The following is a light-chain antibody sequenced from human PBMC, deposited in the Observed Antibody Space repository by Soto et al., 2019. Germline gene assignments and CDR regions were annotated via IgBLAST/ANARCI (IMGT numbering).Light chain of an antibody. Sequence: QSALTQPPSASGSPGQSVTISCTGTSSDVGGYYYVSWFQQHPGKAPKLVIYEVTKRPSGVSDRFSGSKSGNTASLTISGLQAEDEADYYCFSYAGDSVYVFGTGTKLTVL. CDR3: FSYAGDSVYV. CDR1: SSDVGGYYY. CDR2: EVT. V-gene: IGLV2-8*01. J-gene: IGLJ1*01.